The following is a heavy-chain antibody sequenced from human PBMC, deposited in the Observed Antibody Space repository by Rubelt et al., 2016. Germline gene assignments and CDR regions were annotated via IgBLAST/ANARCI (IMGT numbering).Heavy chain of an antibody. CDR1: DFTFSTYA. D-gene: IGHD2-2*02. J-gene: IGHJ6*03. CDR2: ISGSGGRT. Sequence: EVQLLESGGGLVQPGGSLRLSCADSDFTFSTYAMSWVRQAPGKGLEWVSSISGSGGRTYYADSVKGRFTISRDNSKNTLYLQLNGLRAEDTAVYYCASYCASTSCYTHYYYYYIMDVWCIGTTVTVSS. CDR3: ASYCASTSCYTHYYYYYIMDV. V-gene: IGHV3-23*01.